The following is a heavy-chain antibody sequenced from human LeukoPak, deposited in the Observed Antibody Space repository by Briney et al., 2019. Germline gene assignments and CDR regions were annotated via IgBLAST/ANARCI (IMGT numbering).Heavy chain of an antibody. D-gene: IGHD3-10*01. CDR1: GYTFTSYG. V-gene: IGHV1-18*01. Sequence: ASVKVSCKASGYTFTSYGISWVRQAPGQGLEWMGWISAYNGNTNYAQKLQGRVTMTTDTSTSTAYMELRSLRSDDTAVYYCARDRVPLLTYYYYYGMDVWGRGTTVTVSS. CDR3: ARDRVPLLTYYYYYGMDV. J-gene: IGHJ6*02. CDR2: ISAYNGNT.